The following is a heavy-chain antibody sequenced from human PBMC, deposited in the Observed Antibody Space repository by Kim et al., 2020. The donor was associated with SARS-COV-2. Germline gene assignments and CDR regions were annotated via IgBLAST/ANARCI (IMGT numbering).Heavy chain of an antibody. J-gene: IGHJ4*02. D-gene: IGHD2-2*02. Sequence: THNTASLKRRVTISVDTAKNQFSLKLSSLSAADTAVYYCARGATLTLYDYWGQGTLVTVSS. CDR3: ARGATLTLYDY. V-gene: IGHV4-34*01. CDR2: T.